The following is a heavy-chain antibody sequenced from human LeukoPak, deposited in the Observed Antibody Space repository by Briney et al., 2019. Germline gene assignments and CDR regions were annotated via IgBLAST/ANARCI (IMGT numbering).Heavy chain of an antibody. CDR1: GFTFSGSV. D-gene: IGHD6-19*01. Sequence: PGGSLRLSCAASGFTFSGSVMHWVRQASGKGLEWVSYISSSGSTIYYADSVKGRFTISRDNAKNSLYLQMNSLRAEDTAVYYCARVRGELAVAGRLALGYWGQGTLVTVSS. V-gene: IGHV3-48*03. CDR2: ISSSGSTI. CDR3: ARVRGELAVAGRLALGY. J-gene: IGHJ4*02.